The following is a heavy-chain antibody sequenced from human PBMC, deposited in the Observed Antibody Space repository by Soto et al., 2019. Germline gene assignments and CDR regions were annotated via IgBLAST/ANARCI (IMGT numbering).Heavy chain of an antibody. V-gene: IGHV1-69*19. CDR2: ISPMFGAA. CDR1: GGTFNTYA. J-gene: IGHJ4*02. D-gene: IGHD3-10*01. CDR3: AREVQVHTPAFVY. Sequence: QVQLVQSGAEMKKPGSSVKVSCQSSGGTFNTYAMNWVRQAPGQGPEWMGDISPMFGAANYAPKFQSRVTITADESTGTSYMQLSSFTSEDTALYFCAREVQVHTPAFVYWGQGTLVTVSS.